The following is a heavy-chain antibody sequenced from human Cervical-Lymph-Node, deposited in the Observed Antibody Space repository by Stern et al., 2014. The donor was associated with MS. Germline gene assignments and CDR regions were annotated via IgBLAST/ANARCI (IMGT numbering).Heavy chain of an antibody. CDR3: AREGGNTAEYFQH. CDR2: IWYDGSNR. V-gene: IGHV3-33*01. D-gene: IGHD4-23*01. CDR1: GFTFSSSG. Sequence: MQPVESGGGVVQPGRSLRLSCAASGFTFSSSGMHWVRQAPGKGLEWLAIIWYDGSNRYYADSVKGRFTISRDNSKNTLYLQMNSLRAEDTAVYYCAREGGNTAEYFQHWGQGTLVTVSS. J-gene: IGHJ1*01.